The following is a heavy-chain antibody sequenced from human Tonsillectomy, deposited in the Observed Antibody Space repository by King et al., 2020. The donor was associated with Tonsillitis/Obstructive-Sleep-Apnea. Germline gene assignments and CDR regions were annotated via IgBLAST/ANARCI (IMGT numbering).Heavy chain of an antibody. CDR2: INSDGSST. Sequence: VQLVESGGGLVQPGGSLRLSCAASGFTFSSYWMHWVRQAPGKGLVWVSRINSDGSSTSYADSVKGRFTISRDNAKNTLYLQMNSLRAEDTAAYYCAREAYDILTGYDYYFDYWGQGTLVTVSS. J-gene: IGHJ4*02. V-gene: IGHV3-74*01. D-gene: IGHD3-9*01. CDR1: GFTFSSYW. CDR3: AREAYDILTGYDYYFDY.